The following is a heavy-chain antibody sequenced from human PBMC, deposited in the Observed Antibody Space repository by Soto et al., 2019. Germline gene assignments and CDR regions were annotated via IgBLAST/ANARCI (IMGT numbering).Heavy chain of an antibody. V-gene: IGHV4-59*08. D-gene: IGHD3-9*01. Sequence: SETLSLTCTVSGGSISSYYWGWIRQPPGKGLEWIGSIYYSGRSSYNPSLESRVTMSVDTSKKQLSLRLRSVTATDTAVYYCARAPGYFDWAQWGQGTLVT. CDR2: IYYSGRS. CDR1: GGSISSYY. CDR3: ARAPGYFDWAQ. J-gene: IGHJ4*02.